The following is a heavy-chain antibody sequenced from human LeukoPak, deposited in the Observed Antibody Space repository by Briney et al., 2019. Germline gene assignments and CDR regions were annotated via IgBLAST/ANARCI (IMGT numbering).Heavy chain of an antibody. J-gene: IGHJ4*02. V-gene: IGHV4-34*01. CDR2: INHSGST. Sequence: PWETLSLTCAVYGGSFSGYYWSWIRQPPGKGLEWIGEINHSGSTNYNPSLKSRVTISVDTSKNQFSLKLSSVTAADTAVYYCARAKVFDYWGQGTLVTVSS. CDR3: ARAKVFDY. CDR1: GGSFSGYY.